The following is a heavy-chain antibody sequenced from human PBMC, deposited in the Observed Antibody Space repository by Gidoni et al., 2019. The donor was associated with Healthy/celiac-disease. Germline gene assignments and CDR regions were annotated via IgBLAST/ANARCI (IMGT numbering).Heavy chain of an antibody. CDR3: ARILRSSGWYSTYGMDV. V-gene: IGHV2-26*01. Sequence: QVTLKESGPVLVKPTETLTLTGTVSGFSPSNARMGVGWIRQPPGKALEWLAHIFSNDEKSYSTSLKSRLTISKDTSKSQVVLTMTNMDPVDTATYYCARILRSSGWYSTYGMDVWGQGTTVTVSS. D-gene: IGHD6-19*01. CDR1: GFSPSNARMG. CDR2: IFSNDEK. J-gene: IGHJ6*02.